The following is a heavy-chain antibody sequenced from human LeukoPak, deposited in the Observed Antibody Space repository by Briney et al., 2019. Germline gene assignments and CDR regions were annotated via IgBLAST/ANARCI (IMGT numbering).Heavy chain of an antibody. Sequence: SETLSLTCAVYGGSFSGYYWSWIRQPPGKGLGWIGEINHSGCTNYNPSLKSRVTISVDTSKNQFSLKLSSVTAADTAVYYCARAYGGNDYWGQGTLVTASS. J-gene: IGHJ4*02. V-gene: IGHV4-34*01. CDR2: INHSGCT. D-gene: IGHD4-23*01. CDR3: ARAYGGNDY. CDR1: GGSFSGYY.